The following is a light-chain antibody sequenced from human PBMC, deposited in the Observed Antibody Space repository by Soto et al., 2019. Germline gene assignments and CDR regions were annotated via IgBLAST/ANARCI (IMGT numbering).Light chain of an antibody. J-gene: IGKJ4*01. V-gene: IGKV3-11*01. Sequence: EIVLTQSPATLSLSPGEGVTLSCRASQSVGTYLLWYQQKPGQPPRLLMYAVSNRATGIPARFSGSGSGTDFSLTISSLEPEDFAVYYCQQHSNWPLTVGGGNKGDIK. CDR1: QSVGTY. CDR3: QQHSNWPLT. CDR2: AVS.